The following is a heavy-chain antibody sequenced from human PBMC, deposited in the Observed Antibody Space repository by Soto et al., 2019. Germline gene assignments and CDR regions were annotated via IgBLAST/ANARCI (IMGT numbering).Heavy chain of an antibody. CDR1: GGSFSGYY. CDR2: INHSGST. V-gene: IGHV4-34*01. CDR3: ARSRVRGVYYYYGMDV. J-gene: IGHJ6*02. D-gene: IGHD3-10*01. Sequence: SETLSLTCAVYGGSFSGYYWSWIRQPPGKGLEWIGEINHSGSTNYNPSLKSRVTISVDTSKNQFSLKLSSVTAADTAVYYCARSRVRGVYYYYGMDVWGQGTTVNVS.